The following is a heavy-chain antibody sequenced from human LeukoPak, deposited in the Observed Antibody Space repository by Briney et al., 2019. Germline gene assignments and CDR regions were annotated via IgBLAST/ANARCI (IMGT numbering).Heavy chain of an antibody. CDR1: VFNFDDHG. CDR3: AKDRAAVIAGDFEN. J-gene: IGHJ4*02. V-gene: IGHV3-9*01. CDR2: STWNSAGI. Sequence: GGSLTLSCVVSVFNFDDHGMHWVRQVPGKGLEWVSGSTWNSAGIGYADSVRGRFTISRDNAKNSLYLHMDSLRPEDTAFYYCAKDRAAVIAGDFENWGQGTLVTVSS.